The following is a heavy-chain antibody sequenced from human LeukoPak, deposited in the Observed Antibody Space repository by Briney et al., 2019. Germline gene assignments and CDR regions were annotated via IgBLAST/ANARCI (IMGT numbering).Heavy chain of an antibody. Sequence: GRSLRLSCAASGFTFSSYAMHWVRQAPGKGLEWVAVISYDGSNKYYADSVKGRFTISRDNSKNTLYLQMNSPRAEDTAVYYCAREYSVAAAGTRYFDYWGQGTLVTVSS. D-gene: IGHD6-13*01. CDR2: ISYDGSNK. CDR1: GFTFSSYA. J-gene: IGHJ4*02. V-gene: IGHV3-30*04. CDR3: AREYSVAAAGTRYFDY.